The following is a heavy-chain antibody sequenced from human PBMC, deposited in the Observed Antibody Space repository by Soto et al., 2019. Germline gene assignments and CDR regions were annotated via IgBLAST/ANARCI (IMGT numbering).Heavy chain of an antibody. J-gene: IGHJ3*02. D-gene: IGHD6-19*01. CDR2: ISYDGNNK. CDR1: GFTFSSSG. CDR3: AKDPEAGTFVSAFDI. V-gene: IGHV3-30*18. Sequence: PGGSLRLSCAASGFTFSSSGMHWVRQAPGKGLEWVTVISYDGNNKYYADSVKGRFTISRDNSKNTLYLQMNSLRAEDTVVYYCAKDPEAGTFVSAFDIWGQGTMVTVSS.